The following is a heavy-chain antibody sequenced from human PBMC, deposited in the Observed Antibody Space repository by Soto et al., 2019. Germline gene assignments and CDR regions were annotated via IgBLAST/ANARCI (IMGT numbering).Heavy chain of an antibody. D-gene: IGHD3-22*01. V-gene: IGHV1-69*04. Sequence: GASVKVSCKASVGTFSSYTISWVRQAPGQGLEWMGRIIPILGIANYAQKFQGRVTITADKSTSTAYMELSSLRSEDTAVYYCARDEYYYDSSGYYSRWYFDLWGRGTLVTVS. J-gene: IGHJ2*01. CDR2: IIPILGIA. CDR3: ARDEYYYDSSGYYSRWYFDL. CDR1: VGTFSSYT.